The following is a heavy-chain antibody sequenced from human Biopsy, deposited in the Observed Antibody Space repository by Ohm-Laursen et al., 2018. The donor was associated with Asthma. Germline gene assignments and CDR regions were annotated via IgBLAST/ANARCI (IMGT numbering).Heavy chain of an antibody. CDR2: ISMDGNVK. J-gene: IGHJ4*02. CDR3: AKDKGRNSIDY. Sequence: SLRLSCTATGFSFSNFAIHWVRQAPGKGLEWVAFISMDGNVKNYADSVKGRFTISRDNSKTTVYLQMDSLRAEDTAVYFGAKDKGRNSIDYWGQGTLVTVSS. D-gene: IGHD5-18*01. CDR1: GFSFSNFA. V-gene: IGHV3-30*18.